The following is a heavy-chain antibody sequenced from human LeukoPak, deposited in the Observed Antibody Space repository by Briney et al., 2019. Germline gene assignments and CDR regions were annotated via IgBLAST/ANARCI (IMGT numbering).Heavy chain of an antibody. CDR3: ARVGGGGDCFDY. V-gene: IGHV4-59*01. CDR2: IYYSGST. CDR1: GGSISSYY. J-gene: IGHJ4*02. D-gene: IGHD2-21*01. Sequence: PSETLSLTCTVSGGSISSYYWSWIRQPPGKGLEWLGYIYYSGSTNYNPSLKSRVTISVDTSKNQFSLKLSSVTAADTAVYYCARVGGGGDCFDYWGQGTLVTVSS.